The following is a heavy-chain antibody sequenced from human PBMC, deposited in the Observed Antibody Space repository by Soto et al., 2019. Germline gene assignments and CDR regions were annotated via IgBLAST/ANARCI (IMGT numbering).Heavy chain of an antibody. V-gene: IGHV1-24*01. Sequence: QVQLVQSGAEVKKPGASVKVSCKVSGFSLTELSIQWVRQSPGKGLEWMGGFDPEDDETVYAQNFQGRATMTDDTSTGTAYLEVNSLRSDDTAVYYCAAELGLYWGQGTLITVSS. D-gene: IGHD1-26*01. CDR3: AAELGLY. J-gene: IGHJ4*02. CDR2: FDPEDDET. CDR1: GFSLTELS.